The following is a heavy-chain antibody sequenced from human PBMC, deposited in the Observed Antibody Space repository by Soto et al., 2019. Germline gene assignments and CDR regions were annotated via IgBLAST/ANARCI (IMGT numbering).Heavy chain of an antibody. D-gene: IGHD3-10*01. CDR1: GFIISSNN. CDR3: ARNKPGNYGMDV. V-gene: IGHV3-53*02. J-gene: IGHJ6*02. CDR2: IYSGDST. Sequence: EVQLEDTGGGLIQPGGSLRLSCAASGFIISSNNMNWVRQAPGKGLEWVSIIYSGDSTSYAGSVKVRFTISRDNSKNTVFIQMNSLRAEDTAVYYCARNKPGNYGMDVWGRGTTVTVSS.